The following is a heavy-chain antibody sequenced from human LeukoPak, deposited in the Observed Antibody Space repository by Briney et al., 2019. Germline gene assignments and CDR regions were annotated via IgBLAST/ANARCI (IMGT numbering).Heavy chain of an antibody. CDR2: IIPIFGTA. J-gene: IGHJ6*02. D-gene: IGHD3-10*01. CDR3: ASYYGSGSYTYYYYGMDV. CDR1: GGTFNSYA. V-gene: IGHV1-69*13. Sequence: SVKVSCKASGGTFNSYAISWVRQAPGQGLEWMGGIIPIFGTANYAQKFQGRVTITADESTSTAYMELSSLRSEDTAVYYCASYYGSGSYTYYYYGMDVWGQGTTVTVSS.